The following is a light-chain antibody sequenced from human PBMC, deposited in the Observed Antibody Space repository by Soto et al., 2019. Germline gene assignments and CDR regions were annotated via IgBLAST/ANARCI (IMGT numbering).Light chain of an antibody. J-gene: IGKJ1*01. CDR2: EAS. Sequence: DIQLTQSPSTLSASVGDRVTITCRASHTISTWLAWYQQKPGKAPTLLIYEASRLGTGVPSRFSGSGSETEFSPTISSLQPDDAATYYCQQYNTFWTFGHGTKAEI. V-gene: IGKV1-5*03. CDR3: QQYNTFWT. CDR1: HTISTW.